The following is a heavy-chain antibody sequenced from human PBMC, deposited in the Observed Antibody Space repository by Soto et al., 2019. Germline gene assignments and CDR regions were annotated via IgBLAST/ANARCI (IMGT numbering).Heavy chain of an antibody. Sequence: PSETLSLTCTVSGGSISSGGYYWSWIRQHPGKGLEWIGYIYYSGSTYYNPSLKSRVTISVDTSKNQFSLKLSSVTAADTAVYYCARERVFTIPGRSYFDYWGQGTLVTVSS. CDR2: IYYSGST. D-gene: IGHD3-3*01. CDR1: GGSISSGGYY. J-gene: IGHJ4*02. V-gene: IGHV4-31*03. CDR3: ARERVFTIPGRSYFDY.